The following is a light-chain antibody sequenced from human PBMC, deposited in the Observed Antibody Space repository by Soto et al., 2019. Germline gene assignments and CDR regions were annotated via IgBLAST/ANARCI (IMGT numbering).Light chain of an antibody. CDR1: SSDVGGYNF. Sequence: QYALTQPASVSGSPGQSITISCTGTSSDVGGYNFVSWYQHYPGKSPKLMIYDVSNRPSGVSSRLSGSKSGNTASLTISGVQAEDGADYYCCSYTSSSTYVFGTGTKLTVL. V-gene: IGLV2-14*03. CDR2: DVS. J-gene: IGLJ1*01. CDR3: CSYTSSSTYV.